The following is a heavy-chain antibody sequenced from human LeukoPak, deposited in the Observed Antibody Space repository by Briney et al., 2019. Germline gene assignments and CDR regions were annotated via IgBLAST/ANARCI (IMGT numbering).Heavy chain of an antibody. V-gene: IGHV3-23*01. CDR3: AKSPAAHAYYYYYYMDV. J-gene: IGHJ6*03. Sequence: GGSLRLSCAASGFTFSSYAMSWVRQAPGKGLEWVSAISGSSGSTYYADSVKGRFTISRDNSKNTLYLQMNSLRAEDTAVYYCAKSPAAHAYYYYYYMDVWGKGTTVTVSS. CDR1: GFTFSSYA. CDR2: ISGSSGST. D-gene: IGHD2-2*01.